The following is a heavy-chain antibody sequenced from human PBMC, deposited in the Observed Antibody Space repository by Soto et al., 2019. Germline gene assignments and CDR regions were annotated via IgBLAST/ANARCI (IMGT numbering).Heavy chain of an antibody. CDR2: ISAYNGNT. J-gene: IGHJ4*02. D-gene: IGHD4-17*01. CDR1: GYTFTSYG. Sequence: QVQLVQSGAEVKKPGASVKVSCKASGYTFTSYGISWVRQAPGQGLEWMGWISAYNGNTNSAQKPQGRVTMTTDTSTSTSYMQLRSLRPDDTAVYYCAGGTYGEHPYNYWGQGPLVTVSS. CDR3: AGGTYGEHPYNY. V-gene: IGHV1-18*04.